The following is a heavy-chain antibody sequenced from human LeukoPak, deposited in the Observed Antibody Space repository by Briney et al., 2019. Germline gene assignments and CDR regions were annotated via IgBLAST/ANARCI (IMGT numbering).Heavy chain of an antibody. J-gene: IGHJ6*02. CDR1: GFTFSSYW. Sequence: PGGSLRLSCVASGFTFSSYWMSWVRQAPGKGLEWVANIKQDGSEKYYVDSVKGRFTISRDNAKNSLYLQMNSLRAEDTAVYYCARGTYYDSSGYYPPGYYYGMDVWGQGTTVTVSS. CDR3: ARGTYYDSSGYYPPGYYYGMDV. CDR2: IKQDGSEK. V-gene: IGHV3-7*01. D-gene: IGHD3-22*01.